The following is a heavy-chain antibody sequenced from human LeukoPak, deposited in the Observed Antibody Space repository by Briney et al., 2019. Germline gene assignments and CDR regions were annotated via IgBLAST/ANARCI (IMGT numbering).Heavy chain of an antibody. CDR1: GFTFSSYA. J-gene: IGHJ4*02. CDR3: AKSRSGSANWALRIFDN. CDR2: ISGSGDST. V-gene: IGHV3-23*01. D-gene: IGHD3-10*01. Sequence: GGSLRLSCAASGFTFSSYAMSWVRQAPGKGLEWVSGISGSGDSTYYADSVKGRFTISRDNSENTLYVEMNSLRAEDTAIYYCAKSRSGSANWALRIFDNWGQGTLVSVSS.